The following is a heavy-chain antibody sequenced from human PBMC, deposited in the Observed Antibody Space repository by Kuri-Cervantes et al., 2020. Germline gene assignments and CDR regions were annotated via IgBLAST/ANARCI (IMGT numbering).Heavy chain of an antibody. CDR2: TNPNSGAT. CDR3: ARGLPYSSSWPDYYYYGMDV. J-gene: IGHJ6*02. V-gene: IGHV1-2*04. CDR1: KYTFTDYY. Sequence: ASVKVSCKASKYTFTDYYMHWVRQAPGQGLEWMGWTNPNSGATSYAQKFQGWVTMTRDTSISTAYMELSRLRSDDTAVYYCARGLPYSSSWPDYYYYGMDVWGQGTTVTVSS. D-gene: IGHD6-13*01.